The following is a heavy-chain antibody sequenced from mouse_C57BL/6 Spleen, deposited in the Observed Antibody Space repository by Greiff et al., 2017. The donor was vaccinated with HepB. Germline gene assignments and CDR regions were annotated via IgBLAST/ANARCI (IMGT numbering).Heavy chain of an antibody. Sequence: QVQLKQPGAELVRPGSSVKLSCKASGYTFTSYWMDWVKQRPGQGLEWIGNIYPSDSETHYNQKFKDKATLTVDKSSSTAYMQLSSLTSEDSAVYYCARRAYYGYDGYDMDYWGQGTSVTVSS. V-gene: IGHV1-61*01. CDR1: GYTFTSYW. CDR2: IYPSDSET. D-gene: IGHD2-9*01. CDR3: ARRAYYGYDGYDMDY. J-gene: IGHJ4*01.